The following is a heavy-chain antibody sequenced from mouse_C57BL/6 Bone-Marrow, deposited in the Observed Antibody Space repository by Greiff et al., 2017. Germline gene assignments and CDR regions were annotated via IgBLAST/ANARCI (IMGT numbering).Heavy chain of an antibody. J-gene: IGHJ4*01. CDR2: ISSGGSYT. Sequence: EVKLVESGGDLVKPGGSLKLSCAASGFTFSSYGMSWVRQTPDKRLEWVATISSGGSYTYYPDSVKGRFTISRDNAKNTLYLQMSSLKSEDTAMYYCASSLLRKAMDYWGQGTSVTVSS. V-gene: IGHV5-6*01. CDR3: ASSLLRKAMDY. CDR1: GFTFSSYG. D-gene: IGHD1-2*01.